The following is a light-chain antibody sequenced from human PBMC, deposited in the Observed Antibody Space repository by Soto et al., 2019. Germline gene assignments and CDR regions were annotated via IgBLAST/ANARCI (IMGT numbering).Light chain of an antibody. J-gene: IGKJ1*01. CDR3: QQYGTSAWT. CDR2: GAS. CDR1: QSVSRNY. Sequence: EIVLTQSPGTLSLSPGERATLSCRASQSVSRNYLAWYQQKPGQAPRLLIYGASSRATGIPDRFSGSGSGTDFTLTISRLEPEDFAVYYCQQYGTSAWTFGQGTKVDIK. V-gene: IGKV3-20*01.